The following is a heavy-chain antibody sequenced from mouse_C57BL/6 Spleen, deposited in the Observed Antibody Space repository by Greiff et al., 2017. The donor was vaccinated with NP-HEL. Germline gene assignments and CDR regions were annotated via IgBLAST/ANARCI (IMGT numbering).Heavy chain of an antibody. Sequence: QVQLKESGAELVKPGASVKISCKASGYAFSSYWMNWVKQRPGKGLEWIGQIYPGDGDTNYNGNFKGKATLTADKSSSTAYMQLSSLTSEDSAVYFCARDNSSYWYFDVWGTGTTVTVSS. CDR2: IYPGDGDT. D-gene: IGHD1-1*01. V-gene: IGHV1-80*01. J-gene: IGHJ1*03. CDR1: GYAFSSYW. CDR3: ARDNSSYWYFDV.